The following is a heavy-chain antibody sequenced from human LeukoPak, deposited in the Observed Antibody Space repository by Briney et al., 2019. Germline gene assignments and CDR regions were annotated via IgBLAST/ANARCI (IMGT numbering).Heavy chain of an antibody. J-gene: IGHJ4*02. CDR1: GFTFNRYS. CDR2: ISSSGTTI. Sequence: PGASLRLSCAASGFTFNRYSMNWVRQARGKGLEWISYISSSGTTIYYADSVQGRFIISRDNARNSLYLQMNSLRAEDTAVYYCARVGYSDFWSGYYWDYWGQGTLATVSS. CDR3: ARVGYSDFWSGYYWDY. V-gene: IGHV3-48*01. D-gene: IGHD3-3*01.